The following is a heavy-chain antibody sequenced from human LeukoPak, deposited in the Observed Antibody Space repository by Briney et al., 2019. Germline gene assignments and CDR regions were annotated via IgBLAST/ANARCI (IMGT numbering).Heavy chain of an antibody. D-gene: IGHD3-10*01. J-gene: IGHJ4*02. CDR2: IYHRERT. CDR1: GYSISSGYY. V-gene: IGHV4-38-2*02. CDR3: SRDAYFGSGSYCPFDY. Sequence: SETLSLTCAVSGYSISSGYYWGWTRQPPGKGLEWIGSIYHRERTYYNPSLKSLVTISVDTSKNQFSLMLSSVTTADTAVYYCSRDAYFGSGSYCPFDYWGQGTLVTVSS.